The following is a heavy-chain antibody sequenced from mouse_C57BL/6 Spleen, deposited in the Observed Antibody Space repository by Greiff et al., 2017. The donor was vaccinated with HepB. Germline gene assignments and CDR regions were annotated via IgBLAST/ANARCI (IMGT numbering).Heavy chain of an antibody. V-gene: IGHV1-53*01. D-gene: IGHD1-1*01. CDR1: GYTFTSYW. CDR3: ARGSLLRYEYFDV. J-gene: IGHJ1*03. CDR2: INPSNGGT. Sequence: VQLQQPGTELVKPGASVKLSCKASGYTFTSYWMHWVKQRPGQGLEWIGNINPSNGGTNYNEKFKSKATLTVDKSSSTAYMQLSSLTSEDSAVYDCARGSLLRYEYFDVWGTGTTVTVSS.